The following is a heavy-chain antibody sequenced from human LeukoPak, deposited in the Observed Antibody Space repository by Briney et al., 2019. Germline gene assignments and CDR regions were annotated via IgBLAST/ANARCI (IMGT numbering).Heavy chain of an antibody. V-gene: IGHV3-53*01. CDR1: GFTVSSNY. J-gene: IGHJ5*02. D-gene: IGHD2/OR15-2a*01. CDR3: ARSLLLSWFDP. Sequence: PGGSLRLSCAASGFTVSSNYMSWVRQAPGKGLEWVSVIYSGGSTYYADSVKGRFTISRDNSKNTLYLQMNSLRAEDTAVYYCARSLLLSWFDPWGRGTLVTASS. CDR2: IYSGGST.